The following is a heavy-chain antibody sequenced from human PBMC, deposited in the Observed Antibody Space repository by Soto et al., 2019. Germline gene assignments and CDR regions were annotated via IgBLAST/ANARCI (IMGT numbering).Heavy chain of an antibody. CDR2: ISYDGSNK. J-gene: IGHJ4*02. D-gene: IGHD2-21*02. CDR1: GFTFSSYG. V-gene: IGHV3-30*18. Sequence: QVQLVESGGGVVQPGRSLRLSCVASGFTFSSYGMHWVRQAPGKGLEWVAVISYDGSNKYYADSVKGRFTISRDNSKNALYLQMNSLRAEETAVCYCAKDPDGGGDLNWGQGTLVTVSS. CDR3: AKDPDGGGDLN.